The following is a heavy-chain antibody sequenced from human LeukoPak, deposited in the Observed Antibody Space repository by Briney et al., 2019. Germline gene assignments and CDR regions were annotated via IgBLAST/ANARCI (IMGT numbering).Heavy chain of an antibody. Sequence: GGSLRLSCAASGFTFDDYGMSWVRHAPGKGLEWVSGINWNGGSTGYADSVKGRFTISRDNAKNALYLQMNRLRDGDTAVYYCARDSDWAFDNWGQGTLVTVSS. CDR3: ARDSDWAFDN. CDR2: INWNGGST. CDR1: GFTFDDYG. J-gene: IGHJ4*02. D-gene: IGHD2-21*02. V-gene: IGHV3-20*04.